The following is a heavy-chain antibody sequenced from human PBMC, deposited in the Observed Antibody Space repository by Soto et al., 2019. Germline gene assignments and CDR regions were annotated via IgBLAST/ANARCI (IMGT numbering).Heavy chain of an antibody. D-gene: IGHD3-22*01. CDR1: GFTFSTYA. V-gene: IGHV3-23*01. CDR3: AKETLDYYDSSGSPSGY. J-gene: IGHJ4*02. CDR2: ISASGNSP. Sequence: EVQLLESGGGLVQPGGSLRLSCAASGFTFSTYAMNWVRQAPGKGLEWVSDISASGNSPYYADSVKGRFTISRDNSKNTLYLQMNSLRAEDTAVYYCAKETLDYYDSSGSPSGYWGQGTLVTVSS.